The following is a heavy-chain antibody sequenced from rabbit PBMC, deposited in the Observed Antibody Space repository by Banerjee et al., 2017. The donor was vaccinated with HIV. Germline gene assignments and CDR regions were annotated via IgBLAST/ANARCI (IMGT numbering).Heavy chain of an antibody. V-gene: IGHV1S45*01. J-gene: IGHJ4*01. CDR2: IYAGSSGNT. D-gene: IGHD4-1*01. CDR3: ARDRSGGGWHFNL. CDR1: GFDFSSYYY. Sequence: QEQLVESGGGLVTLGGSLKLTCKASGFDFSSYYYMCWVRQAPGKGLEWIACIYAGSSGNTYYANWAKGRFTISKTSSTTVTLQMTSLTAADTATYFCARDRSGGGWHFNLWGPGTLVTVS.